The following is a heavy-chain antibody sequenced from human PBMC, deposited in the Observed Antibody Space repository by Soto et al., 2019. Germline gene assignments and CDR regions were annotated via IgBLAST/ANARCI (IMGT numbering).Heavy chain of an antibody. CDR3: ARGGRSSGGYYYYGMDV. CDR2: INPNSGGT. V-gene: IGHV1-2*04. J-gene: IGHJ6*02. Sequence: ASVKVSCKGSGYTFTGYYMHWVRQAPGQGLEWMGWINPNSGGTNYAQKFQGWVTMTRDTSISTAYMELSRLRSDDTAVYYCARGGRSSGGYYYYGMDVWGQGTTVTVSS. D-gene: IGHD6-25*01. CDR1: GYTFTGYY.